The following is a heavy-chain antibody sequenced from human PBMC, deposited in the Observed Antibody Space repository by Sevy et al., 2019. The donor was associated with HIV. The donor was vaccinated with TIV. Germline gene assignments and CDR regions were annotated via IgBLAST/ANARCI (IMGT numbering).Heavy chain of an antibody. J-gene: IGHJ4*02. Sequence: GGSLRLSCAATGFTFSNYAMHWVRQTPGKGLEWVAIIWSDGRFENHGDSVKGRFTISRDISKNTLYLQMNNVGVEDTAVYYCARGGYYYDNAAYYALDSWGQGTLVTVSS. CDR2: IWSDGRFE. V-gene: IGHV3-33*01. CDR1: GFTFSNYA. CDR3: ARGGYYYDNAAYYALDS. D-gene: IGHD3-22*01.